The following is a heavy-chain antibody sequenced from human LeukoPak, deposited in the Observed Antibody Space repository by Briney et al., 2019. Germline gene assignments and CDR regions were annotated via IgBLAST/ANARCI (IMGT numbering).Heavy chain of an antibody. V-gene: IGHV3-21*01. CDR1: GLTFSSYS. D-gene: IGHD3-10*01. CDR3: ARGMREARYFFDY. J-gene: IGHJ4*02. CDR2: ISSSSSYM. Sequence: PGGSLRLSCAASGLTFSSYSMNWVRQAPGKGLEWVSSISSSSSYMYYADSAKGRFTISRGNARNSLYLQMNSLRAEDTAVYYCARGMREARYFFDYWGQGTLVTVSS.